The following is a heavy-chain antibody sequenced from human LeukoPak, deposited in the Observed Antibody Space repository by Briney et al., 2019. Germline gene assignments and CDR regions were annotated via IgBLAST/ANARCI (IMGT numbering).Heavy chain of an antibody. V-gene: IGHV3-9*01. Sequence: PGGSLRLSCAASGFTFDDYAMHWVRQAPGKGLEWVSGISWNSGSIGYADSVKGRFTISRDNAKNSLYLQMNSLRAEDTAVYYCARAGYCSGGSCYSNDYYYMDVWGKGTTVTVSS. J-gene: IGHJ6*03. CDR2: ISWNSGSI. D-gene: IGHD2-15*01. CDR1: GFTFDDYA. CDR3: ARAGYCSGGSCYSNDYYYMDV.